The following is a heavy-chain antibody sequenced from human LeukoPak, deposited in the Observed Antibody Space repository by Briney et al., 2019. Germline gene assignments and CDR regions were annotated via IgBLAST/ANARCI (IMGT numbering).Heavy chain of an antibody. Sequence: RASVKVSCKVSGYTFTSSNINWVRQAPGQGLEWMGWMNPSSGNTAYARRFQGRVTMTRDTSTNTAFLQLTSLRSEDTAVYYCARGLDVERSSAWSWGPKKFYYNVMDVWGQGTTVTVSS. CDR2: MNPSSGNT. D-gene: IGHD3-9*01. CDR1: GYTFTSSN. V-gene: IGHV1-8*01. CDR3: ARGLDVERSSAWSWGPKKFYYNVMDV. J-gene: IGHJ6*02.